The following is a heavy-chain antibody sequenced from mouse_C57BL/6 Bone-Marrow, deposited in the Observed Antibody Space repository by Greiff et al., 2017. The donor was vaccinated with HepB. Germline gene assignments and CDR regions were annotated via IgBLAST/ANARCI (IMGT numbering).Heavy chain of an antibody. Sequence: EVKLVESGGGLVKPGGSLKLSCAASGFTFSSYAMSWVRQTPEKRLEWVATISDGGSYTYYPDNVKGRFTISRDKAKNNLYLQMSHLKSEDTAMYYCARVLLYAMDYWGQGTSVTVSS. J-gene: IGHJ4*01. CDR3: ARVLLYAMDY. D-gene: IGHD2-1*01. CDR1: GFTFSSYA. CDR2: ISDGGSYT. V-gene: IGHV5-4*03.